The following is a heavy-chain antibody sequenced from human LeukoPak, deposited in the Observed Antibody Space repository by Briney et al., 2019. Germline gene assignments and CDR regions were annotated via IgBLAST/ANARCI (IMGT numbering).Heavy chain of an antibody. J-gene: IGHJ4*02. D-gene: IGHD1-26*01. CDR1: GFTFSNYW. CDR3: AREVGIGYFDY. CDR2: IRSKTYDGTT. V-gene: IGHV3-71*01. Sequence: GGSLRLSCAASGFTFSNYWMSWVRQAPGKGLEWVGFIRSKTYDGTTEYAASVKGRFTISRDDSKRIAYLQMNSLRAEDTAVYYCAREVGIGYFDYWGQGTLVTVSS.